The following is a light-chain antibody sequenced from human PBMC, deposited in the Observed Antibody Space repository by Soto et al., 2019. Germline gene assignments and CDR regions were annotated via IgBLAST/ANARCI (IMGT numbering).Light chain of an antibody. V-gene: IGKV3-15*01. CDR1: QSVSSN. CDR2: GAS. CDR3: QQYNNWPLT. J-gene: IGKJ4*01. Sequence: EIVLTQPPPTLSVYPGERATLSCRASQSVSSNLAWYQQKPGQAPRLLIYGASTRATGIPARFSGSGSGTEFTLTISSLQSEDFAVYYCQQYNNWPLTFGGGTKV.